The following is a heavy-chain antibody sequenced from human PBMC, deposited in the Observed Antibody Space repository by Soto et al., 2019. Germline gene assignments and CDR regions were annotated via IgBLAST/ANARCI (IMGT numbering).Heavy chain of an antibody. CDR2: ISYDGSNK. Sequence: GGSLRLSCAASGFTFSSYGMHWVRQAPGKGLEWVAVISYDGSNKYYADSVKGRFTISRDNSKNTLYLQMNSLRAEDTAVYYCARPEYSSSSYGMDVWGQGTTVTVSS. V-gene: IGHV3-30*03. CDR1: GFTFSSYG. J-gene: IGHJ6*02. CDR3: ARPEYSSSSYGMDV. D-gene: IGHD6-6*01.